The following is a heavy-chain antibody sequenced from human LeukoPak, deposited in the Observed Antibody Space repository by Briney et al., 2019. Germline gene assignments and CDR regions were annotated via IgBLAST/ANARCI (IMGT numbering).Heavy chain of an antibody. V-gene: IGHV4-38-2*02. CDR3: ARVNNLSGYYYIDY. J-gene: IGHJ4*02. D-gene: IGHD3-22*01. Sequence: SETLSLTCTVSGYSISSTYYWGWIRQPPGKGLEWIGSIYHSGNTYYNPSLKSRVTISADTSKNQFSLNLSFVTAADTAVYYCARVNNLSGYYYIDYWGQGTLVTVTS. CDR2: IYHSGNT. CDR1: GYSISSTYY.